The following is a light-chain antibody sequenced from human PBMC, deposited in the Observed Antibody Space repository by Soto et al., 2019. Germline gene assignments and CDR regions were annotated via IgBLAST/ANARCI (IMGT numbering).Light chain of an antibody. CDR1: QSVSDSY. CDR3: RHYGTSAL. CDR2: AS. V-gene: IGKV3-20*01. Sequence: EIVLTQSPGTLSLSPGERATLSCRASQSVSDSYLAWYQQKPGQAPRLLIYASSRATGIPDRFSGSGSGTDFTLSISRLEPDDFAVYYCRHYGTSALFGPGTRVDIK. J-gene: IGKJ3*01.